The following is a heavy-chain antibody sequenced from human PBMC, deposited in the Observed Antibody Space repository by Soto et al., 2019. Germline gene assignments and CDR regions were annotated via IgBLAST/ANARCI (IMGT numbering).Heavy chain of an antibody. D-gene: IGHD3-22*01. CDR3: ARGLIDDYDSSGLAFDI. J-gene: IGHJ3*02. CDR2: ISSSGSTI. V-gene: IGHV3-11*01. CDR1: GFTFSDYY. Sequence: GGSLRLSCAASGFTFSDYYLSWIRQAPWTGLEWVSYISSSGSTIYYADSVKGRFTISRDNAKNSLYLQMNSLRAEDTAVYYCARGLIDDYDSSGLAFDIWGQGTMVTVSS.